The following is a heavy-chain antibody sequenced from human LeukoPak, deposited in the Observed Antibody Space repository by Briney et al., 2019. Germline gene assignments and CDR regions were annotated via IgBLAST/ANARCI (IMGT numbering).Heavy chain of an antibody. J-gene: IGHJ4*02. CDR3: ARGYQTDY. CDR1: GFTLSRSW. CDR2: INQDGSEK. V-gene: IGHV3-7*05. Sequence: GGALRLSCAASGFTLSRSWMSWVRQAPGKGLEWVANINQDGSEKNYVESVKGRFTISKEDAKKSLYLQMNSLRAEDTAVYYCARGYQTDYWREGTLVTVSS. D-gene: IGHD2-2*01.